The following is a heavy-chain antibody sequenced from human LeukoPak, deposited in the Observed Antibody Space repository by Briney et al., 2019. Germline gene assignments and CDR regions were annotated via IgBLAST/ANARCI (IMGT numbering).Heavy chain of an antibody. V-gene: IGHV3-48*04. CDR3: ARAGAAAASNAFDI. D-gene: IGHD6-13*01. CDR2: ISSSSSTI. Sequence: GGSLRLSCAASGFMFSYYNMNWVRQAPGKGLEWGSYISSSSSTIYYTDSVKGRFTISRDDAKNSQYLQMNSLRAEDTAVYYCARAGAAAASNAFDIWGQGTMVTVSS. J-gene: IGHJ3*02. CDR1: GFMFSYYN.